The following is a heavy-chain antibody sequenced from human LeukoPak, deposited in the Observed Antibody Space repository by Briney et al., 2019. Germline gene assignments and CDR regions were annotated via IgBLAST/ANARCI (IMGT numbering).Heavy chain of an antibody. J-gene: IGHJ4*02. CDR3: ASSPEDSGPYYFDY. D-gene: IGHD5-12*01. Sequence: SETLSLTCTVSGGSISSYYWSWIRQPAGKGLEWIGRIYTSGSTNYNPSLKSRVTISVDTSKNQFSLKLSSVTAADTAVYYCASSPEDSGPYYFDYWGQGTLVTVSS. CDR2: IYTSGST. CDR1: GGSISSYY. V-gene: IGHV4-4*07.